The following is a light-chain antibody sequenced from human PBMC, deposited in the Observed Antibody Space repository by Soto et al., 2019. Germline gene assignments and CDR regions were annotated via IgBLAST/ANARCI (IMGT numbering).Light chain of an antibody. V-gene: IGKV3-11*01. CDR1: QYINTR. CDR2: QTS. CDR3: QQYKNWPL. Sequence: EIVLTQSPATLSSFPGDRVTLSCRASQYINTRLAWYQHRPGQAPRLLIYQTSIRAAGIPARFSGSGSGTDFTLTISSLEPEDFAVYYCQQYKNWPLFGQGTRLEIK. J-gene: IGKJ5*01.